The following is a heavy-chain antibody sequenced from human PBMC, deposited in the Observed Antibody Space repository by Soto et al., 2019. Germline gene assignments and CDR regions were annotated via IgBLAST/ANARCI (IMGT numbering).Heavy chain of an antibody. V-gene: IGHV1-46*01. Sequence: ASVKVSCKASGYTLTRYYIHWVRQAPGHGLEWMGIINPSGGATTYAQKFQGRVTLTRDMSTSTMYMDLSSLTSEDTAVYYCTRRLNTCYFDPWGKGTLVTVSS. CDR1: GYTLTRYY. CDR2: INPSGGAT. CDR3: TRRLNTCYFDP. D-gene: IGHD3-16*01. J-gene: IGHJ5*02.